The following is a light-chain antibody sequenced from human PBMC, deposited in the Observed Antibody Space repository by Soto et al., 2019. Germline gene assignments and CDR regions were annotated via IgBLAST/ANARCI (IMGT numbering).Light chain of an antibody. CDR1: QTFSNSF. J-gene: IGKJ5*01. CDR2: GAC. V-gene: IGKV3-20*01. Sequence: EIVLTQSPGTLSLSPGERATLSCRASQTFSNSFLSWFQQIPGQAPWLRIYGACMGATGIPDRFSRSRSATDLTLTISTLQPHDVADYYCQHCGSSSTLGQGTPLEIK. CDR3: QHCGSSST.